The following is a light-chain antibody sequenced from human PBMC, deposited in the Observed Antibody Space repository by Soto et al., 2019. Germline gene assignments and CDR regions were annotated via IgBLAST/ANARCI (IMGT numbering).Light chain of an antibody. CDR3: SSYTNSITLYV. CDR2: DVS. V-gene: IGLV2-14*01. CDR1: SSDVGGYNY. J-gene: IGLJ1*01. Sequence: QSVLTQPASVSGSPGQSITISCTGTSSDVGGYNYVSWYQQHPGKAPKLMIYDVSNRPSGVSNRFSGSKSGNTASLTISGLQAEDEADYYCSSYTNSITLYVFGTGTMVTVL.